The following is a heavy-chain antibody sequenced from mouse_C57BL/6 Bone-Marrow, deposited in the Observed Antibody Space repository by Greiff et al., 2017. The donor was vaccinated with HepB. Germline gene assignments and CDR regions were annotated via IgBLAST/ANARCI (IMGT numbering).Heavy chain of an antibody. D-gene: IGHD2-10*02. CDR1: GYTFTSYW. Sequence: QVQLKQPGAELVRPGSSVKLSCKASGYTFTSYWMDWVKQRPGQGLEWIGNIYPSDSETHYNQKFKDKATLTVDKSSSTAYMQLSSLTSEDSAVYYCARYGNYSFDYWGQGTTLTVSS. J-gene: IGHJ2*01. CDR3: ARYGNYSFDY. V-gene: IGHV1-61*01. CDR2: IYPSDSET.